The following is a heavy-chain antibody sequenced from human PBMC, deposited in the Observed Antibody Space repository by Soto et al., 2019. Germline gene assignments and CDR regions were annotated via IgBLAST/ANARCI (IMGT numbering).Heavy chain of an antibody. J-gene: IGHJ6*02. Sequence: PGGSLRLSCAASGFTFSSYSMNWVRQAPGKGLEWVSSISSSSSYIYYADSVKGRFTISRDNAKNSLYLQMNSLRAEDTAVYYCARAPTGTTVTTGHYGMDVWGQGNTVTVSS. V-gene: IGHV3-21*01. D-gene: IGHD4-17*01. CDR2: ISSSSSYI. CDR3: ARAPTGTTVTTGHYGMDV. CDR1: GFTFSSYS.